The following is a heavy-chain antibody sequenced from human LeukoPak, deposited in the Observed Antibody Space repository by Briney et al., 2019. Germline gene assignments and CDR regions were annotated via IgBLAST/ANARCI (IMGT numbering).Heavy chain of an antibody. J-gene: IGHJ4*02. CDR2: IYDSGST. D-gene: IGHD5-12*01. CDR3: ARGAGYSGYDLVENYFDY. CDR1: GGSISSLF. V-gene: IGHV4-59*11. Sequence: PSETLSLTCTVSGGSISSLFWSWVPQPPGKGLEWSGYIYDSGSTNYNPSPKSRGTISVDTSNNQFSLKLSSVPAADPAVYYCARGAGYSGYDLVENYFDYWGQGTLVTVSS.